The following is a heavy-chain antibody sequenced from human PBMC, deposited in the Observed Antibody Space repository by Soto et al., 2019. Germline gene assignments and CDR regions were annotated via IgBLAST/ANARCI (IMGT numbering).Heavy chain of an antibody. V-gene: IGHV3-23*01. Sequence: LRLSCAASGFTFSSSAMSWVRQAPGKGLEWVSAISGSGGSTYYADTVKGRFTVSRDNSKNTLYLQMNSLRAEDTAVYYCARSGYYYPLDFDHWGQGNLVTVSS. D-gene: IGHD3-22*01. CDR1: GFTFSSSA. CDR3: ARSGYYYPLDFDH. CDR2: ISGSGGST. J-gene: IGHJ4*02.